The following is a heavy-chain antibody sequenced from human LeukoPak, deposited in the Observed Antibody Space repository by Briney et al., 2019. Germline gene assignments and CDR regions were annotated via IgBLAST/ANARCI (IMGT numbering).Heavy chain of an antibody. D-gene: IGHD3/OR15-3a*01. J-gene: IGHJ4*02. V-gene: IGHV4-59*12. CDR2: IYYSGST. CDR1: GGSISSYY. Sequence: SETLSLTCTVSGGSISSYYWSWIRQPPGKGLEWIGYIYYSGSTNYNPSLKSRVTISVDTSKNQFSLKLSSVTAADTAVYYCARAVKLWFPDYWGQGTLVTVSS. CDR3: ARAVKLWFPDY.